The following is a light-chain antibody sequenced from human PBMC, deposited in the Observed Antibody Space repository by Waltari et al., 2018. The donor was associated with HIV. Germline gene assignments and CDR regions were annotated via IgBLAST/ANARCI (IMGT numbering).Light chain of an antibody. Sequence: QSVLTQPPSASEAPRQRVSNSCSGSSSNIRNKALKRYQQLPGKPPKLLIYYDDLLASGVSDRFSGSKSGTSASLAISGLQSEDESDYYCAAWDDSLNGVVFGGGTKLTVL. V-gene: IGLV1-36*01. CDR3: AAWDDSLNGVV. CDR2: YDD. J-gene: IGLJ2*01. CDR1: SSNIRNKA.